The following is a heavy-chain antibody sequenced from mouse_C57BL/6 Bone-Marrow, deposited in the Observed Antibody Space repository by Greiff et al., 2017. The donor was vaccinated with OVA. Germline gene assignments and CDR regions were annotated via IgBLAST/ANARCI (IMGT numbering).Heavy chain of an antibody. CDR1: GYSITSGYY. CDR3: ARTSIYYAMDY. J-gene: IGHJ4*01. Sequence: ESGPGLVKPSQSLSLTCSVTGYSITSGYYWNWIRQFPGNKLEWMGYISYDGSNNYNPSLKNRISITRDTSKNQFFLKLNSVTTEDTATYYCARTSIYYAMDYWGQGTSVTVSS. V-gene: IGHV3-6*01. D-gene: IGHD2-10*02. CDR2: ISYDGSN.